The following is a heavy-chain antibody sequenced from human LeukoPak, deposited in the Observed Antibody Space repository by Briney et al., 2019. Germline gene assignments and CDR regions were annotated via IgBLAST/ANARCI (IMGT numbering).Heavy chain of an antibody. D-gene: IGHD6-6*01. CDR3: ARGRRHFDP. V-gene: IGHV4-34*01. CDR2: INHSGST. Sequence: SETLSLTCAVYGGSFSGYYWSWIRQPPGKGLEWIGEINHSGSTNYNPSLKSQVTISVDTSKNQFSLKLSSVTAADTAVYYCARGRRHFDPWGQGTLVTVSS. CDR1: GGSFSGYY. J-gene: IGHJ5*02.